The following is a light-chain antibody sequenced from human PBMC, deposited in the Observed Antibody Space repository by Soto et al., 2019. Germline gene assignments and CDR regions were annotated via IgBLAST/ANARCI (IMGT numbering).Light chain of an antibody. V-gene: IGKV3-20*01. J-gene: IGKJ1*01. Sequence: EIMLTQSPGTLSLSPGERATLSCRASQSVSSTFLAWYQQKPGQAPRLLIYAASSRATGIPDRFSGSGSGTEFTLTISSLQPDDFAAYYCQQYNSFPWTFGQGTKVDIK. CDR3: QQYNSFPWT. CDR2: AAS. CDR1: QSVSSTF.